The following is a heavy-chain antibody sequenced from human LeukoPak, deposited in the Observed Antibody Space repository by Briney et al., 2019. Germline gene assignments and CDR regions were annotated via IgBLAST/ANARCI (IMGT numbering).Heavy chain of an antibody. CDR3: ARDRYYYDSSGYPEGYWFDP. CDR1: GGSFSGYY. V-gene: IGHV4-34*01. Sequence: SETLSLTCAVYGGSFSGYYWSWIRQPPGKGLEWIGEINHSGSTNYNPSLKSRVTMSVDTSKNQFSLKLSSATAADTAVYYCARDRYYYDSSGYPEGYWFDPWGQGTLVTVSS. CDR2: INHSGST. J-gene: IGHJ5*02. D-gene: IGHD3-22*01.